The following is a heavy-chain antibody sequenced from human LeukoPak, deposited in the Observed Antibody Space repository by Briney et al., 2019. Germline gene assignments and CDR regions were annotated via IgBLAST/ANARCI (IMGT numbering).Heavy chain of an antibody. CDR2: IRYDESEK. J-gene: IGHJ3*02. V-gene: IGHV3-30*02. D-gene: IGHD5-12*01. CDR1: GFTFSRYG. Sequence: GGSLRLSCAASGFTFSRYGMHWVRQAPGKGLEWVAFIRYDESEKHYADSVKGRFTISRDTSKSTLYLQMSSLRVEDTALYYCARVRIELDDDAVDIWGQGTMVTVSS. CDR3: ARVRIELDDDAVDI.